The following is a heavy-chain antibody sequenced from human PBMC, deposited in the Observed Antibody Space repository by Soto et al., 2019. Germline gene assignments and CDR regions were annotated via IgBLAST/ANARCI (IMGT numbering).Heavy chain of an antibody. J-gene: IGHJ6*03. CDR3: ASFPGSLPMDV. CDR1: GFTFTSYS. V-gene: IGHV3-21*01. Sequence: EVQLVESGGGLVKPGGSLRLSCAASGFTFTSYSMNWVRQAPRKGLEWVSSISSSSSYIYYADSVKGRFTISRDNAKNSLYLQMNSLRAEDTAVYYCASFPGSLPMDVWGKGTTVTVSS. CDR2: ISSSSSYI.